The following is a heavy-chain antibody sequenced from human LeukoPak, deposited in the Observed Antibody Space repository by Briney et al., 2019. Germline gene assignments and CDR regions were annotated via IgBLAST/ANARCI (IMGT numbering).Heavy chain of an antibody. J-gene: IGHJ6*04. CDR3: ARDRLDCSSTSCYVYGMDV. CDR1: GYTFTSYY. D-gene: IGHD2-2*01. CDR2: INPSGGST. V-gene: IGHV1-46*01. Sequence: GASVKVSCTASGYTFTSYYMHWVRQAPGQGLEWMGIINPSGGSTSYAQKFQGRVTMTRDTSTSTVYMELSSLRSEDTAVYYCARDRLDCSSTSCYVYGMDVWGKGTTVTVSS.